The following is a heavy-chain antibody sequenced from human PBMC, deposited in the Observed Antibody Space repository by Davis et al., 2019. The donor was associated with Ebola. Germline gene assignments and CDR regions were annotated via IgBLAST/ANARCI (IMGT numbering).Heavy chain of an antibody. CDR3: ARDQNPAYQYWSGYYMFSNY. CDR2: INAGNGNT. Sequence: AASVKVSCKASGYTLTSYAMHWVRQAPGQRLEWMGWINAGNGNTKYSQKFQGRVTITRDTSSSTAYMELRSLTSDDTAVYYCARDQNPAYQYWSGYYMFSNYWGQGTLVTVSS. V-gene: IGHV1-3*01. CDR1: GYTLTSYA. J-gene: IGHJ4*02. D-gene: IGHD3-3*01.